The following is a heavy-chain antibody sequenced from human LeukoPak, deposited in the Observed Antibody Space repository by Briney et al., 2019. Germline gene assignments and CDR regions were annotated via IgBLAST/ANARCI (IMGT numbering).Heavy chain of an antibody. J-gene: IGHJ4*02. V-gene: IGHV3-23*01. Sequence: GGSLRLPCAASGFTFSSYAMNWVRQAPGKGLEWVSAISISGGSTYYADSVKGRFTISRDNSMHTLYLQMNSLRVEDTAVYYCAKGLSGNLGDWGQGTLVTVSS. CDR2: ISISGGST. CDR1: GFTFSSYA. CDR3: AKGLSGNLGD. D-gene: IGHD4-23*01.